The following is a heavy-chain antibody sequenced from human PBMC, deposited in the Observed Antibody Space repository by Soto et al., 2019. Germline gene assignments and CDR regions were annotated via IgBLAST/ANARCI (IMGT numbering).Heavy chain of an antibody. V-gene: IGHV4-59*01. CDR3: ARVLRYFDWLVWFDP. Sequence: SETLSLTCTVSGGSISSYYWSWIRQPPGKGLEWIGYIYYSGNTNYNPSLKSRVTISVDTPKNQFSLKLSSVTAADTAVYYCARVLRYFDWLVWFDPWGQGTLVTVSS. CDR2: IYYSGNT. D-gene: IGHD3-9*01. J-gene: IGHJ5*02. CDR1: GGSISSYY.